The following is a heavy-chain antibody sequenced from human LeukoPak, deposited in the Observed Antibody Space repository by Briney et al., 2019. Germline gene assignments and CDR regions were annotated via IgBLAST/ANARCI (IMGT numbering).Heavy chain of an antibody. Sequence: GGSLRLSCAASGFTFSSYSMNWVRQAPGKGLEWVSFISSSSSYIYYTDSVKGRFTISRDNAKNSLYLQLNSLRAEDTALYYCARGEWSSSPFDYWGQGTLVAVSS. D-gene: IGHD6-6*01. V-gene: IGHV3-21*01. CDR1: GFTFSSYS. J-gene: IGHJ4*02. CDR3: ARGEWSSSPFDY. CDR2: ISSSSSYI.